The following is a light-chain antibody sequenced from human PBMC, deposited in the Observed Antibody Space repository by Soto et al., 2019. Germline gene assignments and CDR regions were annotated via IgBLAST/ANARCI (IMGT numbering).Light chain of an antibody. CDR1: QSISSK. J-gene: IGKJ1*01. CDR3: QQYNNGPPWT. V-gene: IGKV3-15*01. CDR2: GAS. Sequence: ETVMTQPPATLGLSPGERATPPCRSSQSISSKLAWYQQKPGQAPRLLIYGASTRATGIPARFSGSGSGTEFTLTISSVQSEDFAVYYCQQYNNGPPWTFGQGTKVDVK.